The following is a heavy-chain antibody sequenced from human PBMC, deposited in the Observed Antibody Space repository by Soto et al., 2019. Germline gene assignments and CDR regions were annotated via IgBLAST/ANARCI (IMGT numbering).Heavy chain of an antibody. J-gene: IGHJ6*02. CDR2: ISAYNGNT. CDR1: GYTFTSYG. CDR3: ERDMRTTGYYGMDV. V-gene: IGHV1-18*01. Sequence: ASVKVSCKASGYTFTSYGISWVRQAPGQGLEWMGWISAYNGNTNYAQKLQGRVTMTTDTSTSTAYMELRSLRSDDTAVYYCERDMRTTGYYGMDVWGQGTTVTVSS.